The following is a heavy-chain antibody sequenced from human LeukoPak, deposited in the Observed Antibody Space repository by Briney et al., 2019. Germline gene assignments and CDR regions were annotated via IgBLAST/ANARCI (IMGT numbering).Heavy chain of an antibody. CDR3: ARRSGGASIAARPGGLDY. D-gene: IGHD6-6*01. CDR2: IYYSGST. V-gene: IGHV4-39*01. J-gene: IGHJ4*02. CDR1: GGSITSTLYY. Sequence: PSETLSLTCTVSGGSITSTLYYWGWFRQSSGKGLEWIGSIYYSGSTYYNPSLKSRVTISVDTSKNQFSLRLTSVTAADTAVYYCARRSGGASIAARPGGLDYWGRGTLVTVSS.